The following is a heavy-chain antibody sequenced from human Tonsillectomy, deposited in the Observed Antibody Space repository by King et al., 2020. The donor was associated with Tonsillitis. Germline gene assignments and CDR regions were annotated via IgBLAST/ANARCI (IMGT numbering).Heavy chain of an antibody. J-gene: IGHJ6*02. CDR3: AGGAAAAGTFAMDV. V-gene: IGHV3-21*01. CDR1: GITFSTYS. D-gene: IGHD6-13*01. CDR2: IISSSQYI. Sequence: VQLVESGGGLVKPGGSLRLSCAASGITFSTYSMNWVRQAPGKGLEWVSSIISSSQYIYYADSVKGRFTISRDNAKNSLFLQMNSLRVEDTAVYYCAGGAAAAGTFAMDVWGQGTTVTVSS.